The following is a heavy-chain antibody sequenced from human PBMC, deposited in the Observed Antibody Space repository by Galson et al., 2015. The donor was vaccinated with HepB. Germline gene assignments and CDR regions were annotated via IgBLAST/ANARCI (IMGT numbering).Heavy chain of an antibody. Sequence: SLRLSCAVSGITFSDYYMSWIRQVPGKGPEYIPYISGSGHEIGYADSVEGRFTVSRDNAKNSLYLQMNSLRADDTAVYYCVRYPRFPDAWGQGTLVTVSS. CDR1: GITFSDYY. J-gene: IGHJ5*02. CDR2: ISGSGHEI. CDR3: VRYPRFPDA. V-gene: IGHV3-11*01.